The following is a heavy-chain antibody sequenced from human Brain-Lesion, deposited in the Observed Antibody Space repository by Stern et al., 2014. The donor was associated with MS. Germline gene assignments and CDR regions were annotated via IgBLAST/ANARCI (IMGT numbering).Heavy chain of an antibody. V-gene: IGHV4-39*01. CDR2: IYYSGNT. CDR3: AGEEDIRYCSGGSCTGNWFDP. CDR1: GGSVSSTSYA. J-gene: IGHJ5*02. Sequence: QVQLVQSGPGLVKPSETLSLTCTVAGGSVSSTSYAWAWIRQPPGKGLEWIGTIYYSGNTYYSPSLKSRLTLSLDTSKHPFSLQLRSVTAADTAVYYCAGEEDIRYCSGGSCTGNWFDPWGQGTLVTVSS. D-gene: IGHD2-15*01.